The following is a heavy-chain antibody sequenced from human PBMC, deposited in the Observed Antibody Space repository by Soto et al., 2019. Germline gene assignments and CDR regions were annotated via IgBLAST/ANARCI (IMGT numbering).Heavy chain of an antibody. V-gene: IGHV5-51*01. CDR3: ARTSARVGLSSGSPVTSGYYYYYGMDV. D-gene: IGHD3-22*01. CDR2: IYPGDSDT. Sequence: PGESLKISCKGSGYSFTSYWIGWVRQMPGKGLEWMGIIYPGDSDTRYSPSFQGQVTISADKSISTAYLQWSSLKASDTAMYYCARTSARVGLSSGSPVTSGYYYYYGMDVWGQGTTVTVSS. CDR1: GYSFTSYW. J-gene: IGHJ6*02.